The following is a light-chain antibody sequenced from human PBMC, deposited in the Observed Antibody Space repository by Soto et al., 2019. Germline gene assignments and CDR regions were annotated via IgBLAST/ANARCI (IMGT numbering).Light chain of an antibody. CDR2: GNS. CDR1: SSNIGAGYD. Sequence: QSVLKQPPSVSGSPGQRVTLSCTGSSSNIGAGYDVHWYQQLPGTAPNLLIYGNSNRPSGVPDRFSGSKSGTSASLAITGLQAEDEADYYCQSYDSSLSGSVFGGGTKVTVL. J-gene: IGLJ2*01. CDR3: QSYDSSLSGSV. V-gene: IGLV1-40*01.